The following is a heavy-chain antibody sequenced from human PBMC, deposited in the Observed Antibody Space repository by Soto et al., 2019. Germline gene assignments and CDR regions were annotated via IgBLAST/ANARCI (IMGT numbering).Heavy chain of an antibody. D-gene: IGHD3-10*01. Sequence: PSETLSLTCTVSGGSISSYYWSWIRQAPGKGLEWIGYIYYSGRPNHAPSLKSRVTISVDTSKHPFSLKLSSVTAADTAVYYCARGGDLTAYYYYGMDVWGQGTTVTVSS. CDR3: ARGGDLTAYYYYGMDV. CDR1: GGSISSYY. CDR2: IYYSGRP. V-gene: IGHV4-59*01. J-gene: IGHJ6*02.